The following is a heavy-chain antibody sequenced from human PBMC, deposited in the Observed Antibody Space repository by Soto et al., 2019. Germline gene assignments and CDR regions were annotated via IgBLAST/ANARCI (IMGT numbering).Heavy chain of an antibody. D-gene: IGHD2-15*01. Sequence: GGSLRLSCAASGFTFSSYAMSWVRQAPGKGLEWVSAISGSGGSTYYADSVKGRFTISRDNSKNTLYLQMNSLRAEDTAVYYCARDIVVVVAVSWFDPWGQGTLVTVSS. CDR1: GFTFSSYA. J-gene: IGHJ5*02. CDR3: ARDIVVVVAVSWFDP. V-gene: IGHV3-23*01. CDR2: ISGSGGST.